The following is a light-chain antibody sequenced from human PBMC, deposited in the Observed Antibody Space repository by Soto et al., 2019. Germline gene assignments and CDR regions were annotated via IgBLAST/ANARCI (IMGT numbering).Light chain of an antibody. Sequence: SALTQPASVSVSPGQSITISGTGTSSDGGGYNYVSWYQQHPGKAPKLMIYEVSNRPSGVSNRFSGSKSGNTASLTISGLQAEDEADYYCSSYTSSSTVVFGGGTKLTVL. J-gene: IGLJ2*01. CDR1: SSDGGGYNY. CDR3: SSYTSSSTVV. V-gene: IGLV2-14*01. CDR2: EVS.